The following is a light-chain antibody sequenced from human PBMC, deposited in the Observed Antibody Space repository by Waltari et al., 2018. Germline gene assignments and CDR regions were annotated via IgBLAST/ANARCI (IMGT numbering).Light chain of an antibody. Sequence: QVVLTQSPSASASLGASVKLTCTLSSGYGHFAIAWPQHQPEKGPRYLMKLNSDGSHTKGDGIPDRFSGSSSGAERYLTISSLQSEDEADYYCQTWGTGTDWVFGGGTKLTVL. CDR3: QTWGTGTDWV. CDR2: LNSDGSH. V-gene: IGLV4-69*01. CDR1: SGYGHFA. J-gene: IGLJ3*02.